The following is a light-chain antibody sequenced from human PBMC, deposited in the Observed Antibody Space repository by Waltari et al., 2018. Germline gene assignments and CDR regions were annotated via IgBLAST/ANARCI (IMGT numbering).Light chain of an antibody. Sequence: DIQMTQSPSTLSASVGDRVTITCRATENLKNNLAWYQQKTGKAPKGLIHKAFYLESGVLLRFSGSEFGTEFTLTISSLQPDDFATYNCQQYNFYPVIFGGGTRVDIK. V-gene: IGKV1-5*03. CDR1: ENLKNN. CDR2: KAF. CDR3: QQYNFYPVI. J-gene: IGKJ4*01.